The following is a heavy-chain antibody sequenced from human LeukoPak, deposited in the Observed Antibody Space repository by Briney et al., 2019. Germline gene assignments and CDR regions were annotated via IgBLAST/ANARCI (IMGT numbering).Heavy chain of an antibody. V-gene: IGHV1-69*04. Sequence: VASVKVSCKASGGTFSSYAISWVRQAPGQGLEWMGRIIHIFGIANYAQKFQGRVTITADKSTSTAYMELSSLRSEDTAVYYGATLFNWNYCDDWGQGTLVTVSS. D-gene: IGHD1-20*01. CDR1: GGTFSSYA. CDR2: IIHIFGIA. J-gene: IGHJ4*02. CDR3: ATLFNWNYCDD.